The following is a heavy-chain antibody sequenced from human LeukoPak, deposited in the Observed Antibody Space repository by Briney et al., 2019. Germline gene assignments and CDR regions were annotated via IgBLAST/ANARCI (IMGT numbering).Heavy chain of an antibody. CDR3: ARSYSSGWYVDY. D-gene: IGHD6-19*01. CDR2: IYHSGST. J-gene: IGHJ4*02. Sequence: SETLSLTCTVSGDSISSGDYYWSWIRQPPGKGLEWIGYIYHSGSTYYNPSLKSRVIISVDTSKNQFSLKLSSVTAADTAVYYCARSYSSGWYVDYWGQGTLVTVSS. CDR1: GDSISSGDYY. V-gene: IGHV4-30-4*01.